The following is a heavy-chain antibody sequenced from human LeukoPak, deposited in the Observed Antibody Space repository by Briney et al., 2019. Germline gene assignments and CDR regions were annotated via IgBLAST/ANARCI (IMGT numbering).Heavy chain of an antibody. D-gene: IGHD3-3*01. CDR1: GYTFTSYG. Sequence: ASVKVSCKASGYTFTSYGISWVRQAPGQGLEWIGWISAYNGNTNYAQKLQGRVTMTTDTSTSTAYMELRSLRSDDTAVYYCARDSSDFWSGYYVDYWGQGTLVTVSS. CDR3: ARDSSDFWSGYYVDY. CDR2: ISAYNGNT. V-gene: IGHV1-18*01. J-gene: IGHJ4*02.